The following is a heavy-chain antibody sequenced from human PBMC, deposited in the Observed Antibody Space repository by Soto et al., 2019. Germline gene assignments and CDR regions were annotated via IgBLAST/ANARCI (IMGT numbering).Heavy chain of an antibody. CDR3: ARDRGGFDY. CDR2: ISPYNSNT. CDR1: GYTFTNYG. Sequence: QVPLVQSGGEVKKPGASVKVSCKASGYTFTNYGISWVRQAPGQGLEWMGWISPYNSNTNYAQKFQGRVTMTTDTSTSTAYMELRSLRPADTAVYYCARDRGGFDYWGQGTLVTVSS. V-gene: IGHV1-18*01. D-gene: IGHD3-10*01. J-gene: IGHJ4*02.